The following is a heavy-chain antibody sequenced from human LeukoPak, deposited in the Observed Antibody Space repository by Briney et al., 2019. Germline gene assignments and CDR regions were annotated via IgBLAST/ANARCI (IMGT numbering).Heavy chain of an antibody. V-gene: IGHV4-59*08. CDR1: GGSFSGYY. Sequence: SETLSLTCAAFGGSFSGYYLSWIRQPPGKGLEWIGYIYYSGSTNYNPSLKSRVTISVDTSKNQFSLKLSSVTAADTAVYYCARSSRRFGVVTRSWFDPWGQGTLVTVSS. D-gene: IGHD3-3*01. J-gene: IGHJ5*02. CDR2: IYYSGST. CDR3: ARSSRRFGVVTRSWFDP.